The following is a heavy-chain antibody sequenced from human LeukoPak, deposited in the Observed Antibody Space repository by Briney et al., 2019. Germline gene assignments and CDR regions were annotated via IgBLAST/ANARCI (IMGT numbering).Heavy chain of an antibody. CDR3: ARNGAAERGYNFGWFDP. V-gene: IGHV3-48*03. D-gene: IGHD3-3*01. CDR2: ISRSGSMI. J-gene: IGHJ5*02. Sequence: PGGSLRLSCTASGFILSDSDMKWVRQAPGKGLEWLAHISRSGSMIYYAESVKGRFTISRDYAKNSLYLQMSSLRAEDTAVYYCARNGAAERGYNFGWFDPWGQGTLVTVSS. CDR1: GFILSDSD.